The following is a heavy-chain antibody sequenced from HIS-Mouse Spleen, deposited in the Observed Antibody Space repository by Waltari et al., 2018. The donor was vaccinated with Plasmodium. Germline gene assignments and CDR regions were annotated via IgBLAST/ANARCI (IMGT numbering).Heavy chain of an antibody. J-gene: IGHJ2*01. V-gene: IGHV3-7*01. D-gene: IGHD6-13*01. CDR2: IKQDGSEK. Sequence: EVQLVESGGGLVQPGGSLRLSCAASGFTFSSYWMSWVRKAPGKGLEWLGNIKQDGSEKYYVDSVKGRFTISRDNAKNSLYLQMNSLRAEDTAVYYCASSWYWYFDLWGRGTLVTVSS. CDR3: ASSWYWYFDL. CDR1: GFTFSSYW.